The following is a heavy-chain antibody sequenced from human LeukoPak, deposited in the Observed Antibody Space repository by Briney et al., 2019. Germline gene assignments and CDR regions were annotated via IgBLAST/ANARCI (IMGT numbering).Heavy chain of an antibody. V-gene: IGHV4-34*01. J-gene: IGHJ6*03. D-gene: IGHD6-13*01. Sequence: SETLSLTCADYGGSFSGYYWSWIRQPPGKGLEWIGEINHSGSTNYNPSLKSRVTISVDTSKNQFSLKLSSVTAADTAVYYCAKAAAGGYYYYYYMDVWGKGTTVTVSS. CDR2: INHSGST. CDR1: GGSFSGYY. CDR3: AKAAAGGYYYYYYMDV.